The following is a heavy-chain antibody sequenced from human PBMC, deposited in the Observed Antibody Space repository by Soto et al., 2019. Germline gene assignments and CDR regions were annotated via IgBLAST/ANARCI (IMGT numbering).Heavy chain of an antibody. CDR3: ARGHYYYGMDV. CDR2: IYYSGTT. V-gene: IGHV4-30-2*01. CDR1: NGSVSSGTYS. Sequence: SETLSLTCTVSNGSVSSGTYSWSWVRQPPGKGLEWIGYIYYSGTTYYTPSLKSRLTMSMDRANDHFSLNLTSVTAADTAVYFCARGHYYYGMDVWGQGITVTV. J-gene: IGHJ6*02.